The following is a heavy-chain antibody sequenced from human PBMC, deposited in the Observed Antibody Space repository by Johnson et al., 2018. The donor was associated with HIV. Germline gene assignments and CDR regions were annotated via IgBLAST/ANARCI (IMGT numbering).Heavy chain of an antibody. CDR1: GFTFSSYA. CDR2: ISYDGSNK. D-gene: IGHD3-10*01. CDR3: AREGALGAYDAFDI. J-gene: IGHJ3*02. V-gene: IGHV3-30*04. Sequence: QVHLVESGGGVVQPGRSLRLSCAASGFTFSSYAMHWVRQAPGKGLEWVAVISYDGSNKYYADSVKGRFTISRDNSKNTLYLQMNSLRAEDTAVYYCAREGALGAYDAFDIWGQGTMVTVSS.